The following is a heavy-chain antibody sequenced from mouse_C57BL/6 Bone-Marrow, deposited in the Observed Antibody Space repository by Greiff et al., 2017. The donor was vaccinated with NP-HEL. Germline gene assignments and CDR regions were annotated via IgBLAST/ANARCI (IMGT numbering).Heavy chain of an antibody. CDR3: TTHDGTPYYDAVDY. D-gene: IGHD1-1*01. Sequence: EVQLQESGAELVRPGASVKLSCTASGFNINDDYMHWVKQRPEQGLEWIGWIDPENGDTEYASKFQGKATFTADKSSNTAYLQLSRLTSEDTAVYYCTTHDGTPYYDAVDYWGQGTSVTVSS. CDR1: GFNINDDY. CDR2: IDPENGDT. V-gene: IGHV14-4*01. J-gene: IGHJ4*01.